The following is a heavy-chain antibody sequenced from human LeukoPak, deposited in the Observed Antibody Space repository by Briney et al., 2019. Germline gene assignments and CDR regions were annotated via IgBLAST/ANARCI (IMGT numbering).Heavy chain of an antibody. V-gene: IGHV1-2*06. D-gene: IGHD5-18*01. Sequence: ASVKVSCKASVYIFTDYYMHWVRQPPGQELGWMGRINPNSGGTNYAQKFQGSVTMTRDTSISTAYMELSRLRSDDTAVYYCAIETPSGYSPAGYGAFDIWGQGTRVAVSS. CDR1: VYIFTDYY. CDR3: AIETPSGYSPAGYGAFDI. J-gene: IGHJ3*02. CDR2: INPNSGGT.